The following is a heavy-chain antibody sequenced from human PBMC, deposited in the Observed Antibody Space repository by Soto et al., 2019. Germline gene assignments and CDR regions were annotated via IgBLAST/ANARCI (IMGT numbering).Heavy chain of an antibody. Sequence: SGTGSCTASAVGSSSHSICCVRQAPAHGIEWMGRIIHIFATATNAQKFQGRVTSTADESTSTAYMELSSVRSEDTAVYYCAAGGATTNYYLYGMDVWGQGTTVTVSS. J-gene: IGHJ6*02. D-gene: IGHD5-12*01. V-gene: IGHV1-69*13. CDR3: AAGGATTNYYLYGMDV. CDR1: AVGSSSHS. CDR2: IIHIFATA.